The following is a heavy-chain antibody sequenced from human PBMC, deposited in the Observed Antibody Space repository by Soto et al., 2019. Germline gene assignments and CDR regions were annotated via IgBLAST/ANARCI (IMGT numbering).Heavy chain of an antibody. CDR2: IKQDGSEK. V-gene: IGHV3-7*05. D-gene: IGHD6-19*01. Sequence: GGSLRLSCAASGFTFSSYGMSWVRQAPGKGLEWVANIKQDGSEKYYVDSVKGRFTISRDNAKNSLYLQMNSLRAEDTAVYYCARDSDETYSSGWYYFDYWGQGTLVTVSS. CDR1: GFTFSSYG. J-gene: IGHJ4*02. CDR3: ARDSDETYSSGWYYFDY.